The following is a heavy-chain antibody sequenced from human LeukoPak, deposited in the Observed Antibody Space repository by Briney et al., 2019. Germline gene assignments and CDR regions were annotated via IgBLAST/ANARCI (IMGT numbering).Heavy chain of an antibody. Sequence: SGGSLRLSCAASGFTFSNYGMSWVRQAPGKGLEWVANIKQDGSEEYYVDSAKGRFTISRDSAKTSLYLQMNSLRAEDTAVYYCARDRGFPYKLAFDVWGQGTMVTVSS. CDR2: IKQDGSEE. CDR3: ARDRGFPYKLAFDV. D-gene: IGHD3-10*01. J-gene: IGHJ3*01. V-gene: IGHV3-7*05. CDR1: GFTFSNYG.